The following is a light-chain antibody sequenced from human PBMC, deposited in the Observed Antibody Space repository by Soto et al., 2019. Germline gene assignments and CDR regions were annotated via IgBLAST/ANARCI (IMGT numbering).Light chain of an antibody. CDR1: QSVSSSY. CDR2: AAS. CDR3: QQYGSSPLVT. Sequence: EIVLTQSPGTLSLSPGERATLSCRASQSVSSSYLAWYQQKPGQPPGLLIYAASSRATGIPDRFSGSGSGTDFTLTISRLEPEDFAVYYSQQYGSSPLVTFGQGTRLEIK. V-gene: IGKV3-20*01. J-gene: IGKJ5*01.